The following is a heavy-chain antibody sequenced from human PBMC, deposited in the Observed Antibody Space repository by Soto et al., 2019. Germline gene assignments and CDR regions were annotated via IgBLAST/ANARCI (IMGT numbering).Heavy chain of an antibody. CDR2: IRYSGST. D-gene: IGHD3-3*01. Sequence: PSETLSLTCTVSGGSIRFYFWSWIRQPPGKGLEYIGYIRYSGSTNYNPSLQSRVTISVDTSKNQFSLKLSSVTAADTAVYYCARGVTNPSYYDFWSGYLRYYFDYWGQGTLVTVSS. CDR3: ARGVTNPSYYDFWSGYLRYYFDY. CDR1: GGSIRFYF. V-gene: IGHV4-59*12. J-gene: IGHJ4*02.